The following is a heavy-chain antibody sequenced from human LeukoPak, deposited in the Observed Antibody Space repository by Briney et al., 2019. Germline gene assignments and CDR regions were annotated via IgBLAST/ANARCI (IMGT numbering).Heavy chain of an antibody. Sequence: GASVKVSCKASGYTFTSYGISWVRQAPGQGLERMGWINPNGGGREYAQKFQGRVNMTRDTAISTAYMELSSLTFDDTAIYYCARVGYFYGSGSQTGGYLDYWGQGTLVTVSS. J-gene: IGHJ4*02. CDR1: GYTFTSYG. D-gene: IGHD3-10*01. CDR2: INPNGGGR. CDR3: ARVGYFYGSGSQTGGYLDY. V-gene: IGHV1-2*02.